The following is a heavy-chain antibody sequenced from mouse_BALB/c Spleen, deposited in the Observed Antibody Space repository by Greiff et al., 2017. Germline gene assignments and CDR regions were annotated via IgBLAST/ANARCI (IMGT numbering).Heavy chain of an antibody. CDR2: ISSGSSTI. CDR3: AREGNYELTTFDY. CDR1: GFTFSSFG. V-gene: IGHV5-17*02. J-gene: IGHJ2*01. D-gene: IGHD2-1*01. Sequence: EVQLVESGGGLVQPGGSRKLSCAASGFTFSSFGMHWVRQAPEKGLEWVAYISSGSSTIYYADTVKGRFTISRDNPKNTLFLQMTSLRSEDTAMYYCAREGNYELTTFDYWGQGTTLTVSS.